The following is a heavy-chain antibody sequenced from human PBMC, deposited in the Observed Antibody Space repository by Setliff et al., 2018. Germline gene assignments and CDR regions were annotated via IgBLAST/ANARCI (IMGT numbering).Heavy chain of an antibody. J-gene: IGHJ6*03. CDR2: INPNSGGT. CDR3: ATVVRGGTSRTSYYYYYMDV. Sequence: ASVKVSCKASGFTLSDYFIHWVRQAPGQGLEWMGWINPNSGGTNYAQRFQGRLTMTRNTSISTAYMELSSLRSDDTGVYYCATVVRGGTSRTSYYYYYMDVWGKGTTVTVSS. CDR1: GFTLSDYF. D-gene: IGHD1-26*01. V-gene: IGHV1-2*02.